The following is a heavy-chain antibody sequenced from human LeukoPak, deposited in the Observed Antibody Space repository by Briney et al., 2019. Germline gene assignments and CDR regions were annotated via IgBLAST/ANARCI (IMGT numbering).Heavy chain of an antibody. D-gene: IGHD6-19*01. Sequence: PGGSLRLSCAASGFTFSSCAMSWVRQAPGKGLEWVSGISWNSGSIGYADSVKGRFTISRDNAKNSLYLQMNSLRAEDTALYYCAKTGPSSQWLWTFDYWGQGTLVTVSS. J-gene: IGHJ4*02. CDR2: ISWNSGSI. CDR3: AKTGPSSQWLWTFDY. V-gene: IGHV3-9*01. CDR1: GFTFSSCA.